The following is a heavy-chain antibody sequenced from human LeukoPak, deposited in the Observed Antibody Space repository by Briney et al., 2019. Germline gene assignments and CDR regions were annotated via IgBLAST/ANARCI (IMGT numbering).Heavy chain of an antibody. Sequence: ASVKVSCKASGYTFTGYYMHWVRQAPGQGLEWMGWINPNSGGTNYAQKFQGRVTMTRDTSISTAYMELSRLRSDDTAVYYCAREAVREYSYVLKWFDPWGQGTLVTVSS. J-gene: IGHJ5*02. V-gene: IGHV1-2*02. CDR1: GYTFTGYY. D-gene: IGHD5-18*01. CDR3: AREAVREYSYVLKWFDP. CDR2: INPNSGGT.